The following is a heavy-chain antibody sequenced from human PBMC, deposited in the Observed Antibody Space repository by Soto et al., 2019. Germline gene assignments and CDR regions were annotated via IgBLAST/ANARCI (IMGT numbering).Heavy chain of an antibody. Sequence: QVQLVQSGAEVKKPGASVKVSCKASGYTFTSYAMHWVRQAPGQRLEWMGWINAGNGNTKYSQKFQGRVTITRDTSASTAYMERSSLRSEDTAVYYCARDPGGGKAGYWGQGTLVTVSS. CDR1: GYTFTSYA. CDR2: INAGNGNT. CDR3: ARDPGGGKAGY. J-gene: IGHJ4*02. V-gene: IGHV1-3*01. D-gene: IGHD1-26*01.